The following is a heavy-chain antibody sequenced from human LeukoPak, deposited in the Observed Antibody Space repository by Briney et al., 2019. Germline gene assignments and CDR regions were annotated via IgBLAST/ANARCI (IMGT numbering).Heavy chain of an antibody. Sequence: GESLKISCKASGYNFATYWIGWVRQMPGKGLEWMGIIYPSDSDTRYSPSFQGQVTISADKSISTAYLQWGSPRASDTAIYYCARTGSRYCQDYWGQGTLVTVSS. J-gene: IGHJ4*02. CDR3: ARTGSRYCQDY. D-gene: IGHD2-15*01. V-gene: IGHV5-51*01. CDR1: GYNFATYW. CDR2: IYPSDSDT.